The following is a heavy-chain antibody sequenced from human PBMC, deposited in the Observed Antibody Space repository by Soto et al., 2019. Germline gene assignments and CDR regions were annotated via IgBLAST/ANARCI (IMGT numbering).Heavy chain of an antibody. Sequence: PSETLSLTCAVYGGSFSGYYWSWIRQPPGKGLEWIGDINQSGSTNYNPSLKSRVTISVDTSKNQFSLKLSSVTAADTAVYYCARARDYGDYGVGRLFDYWGQGTLVTVSS. CDR3: ARARDYGDYGVGRLFDY. J-gene: IGHJ4*02. V-gene: IGHV4-34*01. D-gene: IGHD4-17*01. CDR2: INQSGST. CDR1: GGSFSGYY.